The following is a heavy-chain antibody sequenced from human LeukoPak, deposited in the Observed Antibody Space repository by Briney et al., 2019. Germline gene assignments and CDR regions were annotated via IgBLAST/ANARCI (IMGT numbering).Heavy chain of an antibody. J-gene: IGHJ3*02. CDR1: GYTFTGYY. D-gene: IGHD5-24*01. CDR2: MNPNSGNT. CDR3: ASNIAEIDAFDI. Sequence: ASVKVSCKASGYTFTGYYMHWVRQATGQGLEWMGWMNPNSGNTGYAQKFQGRVTITRNTSISTAYMELSSLRSEDTAVYYCASNIAEIDAFDIWGQGTMVTVSS. V-gene: IGHV1-8*03.